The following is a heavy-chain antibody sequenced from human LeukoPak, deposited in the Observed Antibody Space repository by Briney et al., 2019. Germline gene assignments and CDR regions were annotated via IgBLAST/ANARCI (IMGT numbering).Heavy chain of an antibody. V-gene: IGHV3-21*04. J-gene: IGHJ6*03. CDR2: ISSSSSYI. CDR3: ATKEGGAPQIRAARAYYYMDV. CDR1: GFTFSSYS. D-gene: IGHD6-25*01. Sequence: GGSLRLSCAASGFTFSSYSMNWVRQAPGKGLEWVSSISSSSSYIYYADSVKGRFTISRDNAKNSLYLQMNSLRAEDTAVYYCATKEGGAPQIRAARAYYYMDVWGKGTTVTVSS.